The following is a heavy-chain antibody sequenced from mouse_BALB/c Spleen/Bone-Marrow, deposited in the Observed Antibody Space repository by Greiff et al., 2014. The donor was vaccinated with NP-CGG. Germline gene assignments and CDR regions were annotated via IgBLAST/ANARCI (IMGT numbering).Heavy chain of an antibody. CDR1: GFTFSSFG. J-gene: IGHJ4*01. CDR3: ARWGYYYAMDY. CDR2: ISSGSSNI. D-gene: IGHD2-2*01. V-gene: IGHV5-17*02. Sequence: EVQGVESGGGLVQPGGSRKLSCAASGFTFSSFGMHWLRRAPEKGLEWVAYISSGSSNINYADTVKGRFTISRDNPKNTLFLQMTSLRSEDTAMYYCARWGYYYAMDYWGQGTSVTVSS.